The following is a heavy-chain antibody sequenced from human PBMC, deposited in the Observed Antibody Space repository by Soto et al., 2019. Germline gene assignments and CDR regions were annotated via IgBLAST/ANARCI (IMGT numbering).Heavy chain of an antibody. J-gene: IGHJ4*02. V-gene: IGHV1-18*01. Sequence: QVQLVQSGAEVKKPGASVKVSCKASGYTFTSYGINWVRQAPGQGLEWMGWISGYNGNTNYAQNLQGRVTMTTDTSTSTAYMELRSLRSDDTAFYYCARARSRRGVSGGNWDYWGQGTPVTVSS. CDR1: GYTFTSYG. CDR2: ISGYNGNT. D-gene: IGHD3-10*01. CDR3: ARARSRRGVSGGNWDY.